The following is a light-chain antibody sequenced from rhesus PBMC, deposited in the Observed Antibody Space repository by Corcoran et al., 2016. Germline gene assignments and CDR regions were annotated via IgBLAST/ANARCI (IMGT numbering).Light chain of an antibody. Sequence: EIVMTQSPATLSLSPGERATLSCRASQSVSSSLAWYQQKPGSAPKLLIHGASSRATGIPDRCSGRGSGTDFTLLVSSLEPEELGVYSCQQYNNWYSFGQGTKVEIK. J-gene: IGKJ2*01. V-gene: IGKV3-42*02. CDR1: QSVSSS. CDR3: QQYNNWYS. CDR2: GAS.